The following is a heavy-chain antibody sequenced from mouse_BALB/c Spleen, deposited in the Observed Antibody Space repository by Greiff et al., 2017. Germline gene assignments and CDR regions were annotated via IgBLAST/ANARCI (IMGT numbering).Heavy chain of an antibody. D-gene: IGHD1-1*02. V-gene: IGHV7-3*02. CDR3: ARDPGGYFDY. CDR2: IRNKANGYTT. J-gene: IGHJ2*01. Sequence: EVQRVESGGGLVQPGGSLRLSCATSGFTFTDYYMSWVRQPPGKALEWLGFIRNKANGYTTEYSASVKGRFTISRDNSQSILYLQMNTLRAEDSATYYCARDPGGYFDYWGQGTTLTVSS. CDR1: GFTFTDYY.